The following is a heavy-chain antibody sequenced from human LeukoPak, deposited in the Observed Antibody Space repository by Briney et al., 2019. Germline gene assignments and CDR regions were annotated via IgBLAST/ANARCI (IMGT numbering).Heavy chain of an antibody. Sequence: SETLSLTCAVYGGSFSGYYWSWIRQPPGKGLEWIGEINHSGSTNYNPSLKSRVTISVDTSKNQFTLKLSSVTAADTAVYYCARGREHNQWELLHGGYFDYWGQGTLVTVSS. CDR2: INHSGST. V-gene: IGHV4-34*01. D-gene: IGHD1-26*01. J-gene: IGHJ4*02. CDR1: GGSFSGYY. CDR3: ARGREHNQWELLHGGYFDY.